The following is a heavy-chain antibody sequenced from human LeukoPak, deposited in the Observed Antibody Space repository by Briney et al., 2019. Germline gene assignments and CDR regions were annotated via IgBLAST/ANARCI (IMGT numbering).Heavy chain of an antibody. D-gene: IGHD3-3*01. CDR2: ISGSGGST. J-gene: IGHJ5*02. CDR3: ARKRLRFLVNWFDP. V-gene: IGHV3-23*01. CDR1: GFTFSSYA. Sequence: GGSLRLSCAASGFTFSSYAMSWVRQAPGEGLEWVSAISGSGGSTYYADSVKGRFTISRDNSKNTLYLQMNSLRAEDTAVYYCARKRLRFLVNWFDPWGQGTLVTVSS.